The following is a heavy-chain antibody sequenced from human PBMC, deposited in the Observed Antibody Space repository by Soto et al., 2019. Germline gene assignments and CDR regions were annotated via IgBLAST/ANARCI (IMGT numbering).Heavy chain of an antibody. J-gene: IGHJ4*02. CDR3: ASTTYSSGSDY. V-gene: IGHV4-34*01. D-gene: IGHD6-19*01. Sequence: QVQLQQWGAGLLKPSETLSLTCAVYGGSFSGYYWSWIRQPPGKGLEWIGEINHSGSTNYNPALKSRVTISVDTSKNQFSLKLSSVTAADTAVYYCASTTYSSGSDYWGQGTLVTVSS. CDR1: GGSFSGYY. CDR2: INHSGST.